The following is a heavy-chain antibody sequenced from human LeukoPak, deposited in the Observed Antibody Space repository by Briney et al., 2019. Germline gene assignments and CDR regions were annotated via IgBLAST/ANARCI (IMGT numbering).Heavy chain of an antibody. CDR3: ARMTTVTGYYFDY. CDR1: GGSISSYY. V-gene: IGHV4-59*08. D-gene: IGHD4-11*01. Sequence: PSETLSLTCTVSGGSISSYYWSWIRQPPGKGLEWIGYIYYSGSTNYNPSLKSRVTISVDTSKNQFSLKLSSVTAADTAVYYCARMTTVTGYYFDYWGQGTLVTVSS. CDR2: IYYSGST. J-gene: IGHJ4*02.